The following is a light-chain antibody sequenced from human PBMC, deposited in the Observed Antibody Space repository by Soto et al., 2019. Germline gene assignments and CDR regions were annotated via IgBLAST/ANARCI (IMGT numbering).Light chain of an antibody. CDR3: SSYTDDTARDLV. Sequence: QSVLTQPASVSASPGQSIAISCTGTSRDVGGYDLVSWYQQHPGEAPKLVIYDVYYRPSGISDRFSGSKSGNTASLTISGLQADDEADYYCSSYTDDTARDLVFGGGTKLTVL. CDR2: DVY. V-gene: IGLV2-14*03. J-gene: IGLJ3*02. CDR1: SRDVGGYDL.